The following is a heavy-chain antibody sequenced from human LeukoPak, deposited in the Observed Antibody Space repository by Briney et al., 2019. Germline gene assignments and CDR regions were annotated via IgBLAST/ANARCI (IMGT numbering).Heavy chain of an antibody. V-gene: IGHV1-2*06. CDR1: GNTFTAYY. D-gene: IGHD4-17*01. CDR3: AREFPKSLKYGGNWFDP. J-gene: IGHJ5*02. CDR2: INPNSGGT. Sequence: ASVKVSCKASGNTFTAYYIHWVRQAPGQGLEWMGRINPNSGGTDYAQNFRGRVTMTRDTSISTAYMELSRLRSDDTAVYYCAREFPKSLKYGGNWFDPWGQGTLVTVSS.